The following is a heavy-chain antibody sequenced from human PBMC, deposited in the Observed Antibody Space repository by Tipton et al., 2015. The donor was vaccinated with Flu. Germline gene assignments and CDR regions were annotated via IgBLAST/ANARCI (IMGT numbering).Heavy chain of an antibody. Sequence: LVQSGGEVKKPGTSVKVSCKASGYSFTSDGITWVRQAPGQGLEWMGWISTYNGDTNVAQSLQGRVTMTRDTFANTAFLELTGLRSDDTAVYYCTLGLEWLQLWGQGTLITVSS. J-gene: IGHJ4*02. CDR3: TLGLEWLQL. D-gene: IGHD5-12*01. V-gene: IGHV1-18*04. CDR2: ISTYNGDT. CDR1: GYSFTSDG.